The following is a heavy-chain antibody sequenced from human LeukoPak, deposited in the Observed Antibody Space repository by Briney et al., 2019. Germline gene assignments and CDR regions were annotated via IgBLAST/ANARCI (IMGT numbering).Heavy chain of an antibody. V-gene: IGHV3-66*01. CDR2: IYSGGST. CDR3: ARVQYYYDSSGYNDAFDI. Sequence: GGSLRLSCAASGFTVSSNYMSWVRQAPGKGLEWVSVIYSGGSTYYADSVKGRFTISRDNSKNTLYLQMNSLRAEDTAVYYCARVQYYYDSSGYNDAFDIWGQGTMVTVSS. CDR1: GFTVSSNY. D-gene: IGHD3-22*01. J-gene: IGHJ3*02.